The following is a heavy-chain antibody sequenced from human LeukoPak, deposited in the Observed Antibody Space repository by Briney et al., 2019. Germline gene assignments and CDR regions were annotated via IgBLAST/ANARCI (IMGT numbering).Heavy chain of an antibody. D-gene: IGHD4-23*01. CDR2: ISSSSSYI. J-gene: IGHJ4*02. V-gene: IGHV3-21*01. CDR3: ARSDYGGNSDYFDY. CDR1: GFTVSSNY. Sequence: GGSLRLACAVSGFTVSSNYMNWVRQAPGKGLEWVSSISSSSSYIYYADSVKGRFTISRDNAKNSLYLQMNSLRAEDTAVYYCARSDYGGNSDYFDYWGQGTLVTVSS.